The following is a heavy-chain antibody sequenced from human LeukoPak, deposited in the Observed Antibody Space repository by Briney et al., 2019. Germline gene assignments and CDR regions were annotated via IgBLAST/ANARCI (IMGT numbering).Heavy chain of an antibody. CDR3: ALVVPAAILDY. CDR2: IYYSGST. CDR1: GGSISSHY. J-gene: IGHJ4*02. V-gene: IGHV4-59*11. Sequence: PSETLSLTCTVSGGSISSHYWSWIRQPPGKGLEWIGYIYYSGSTNYNPSLKSRVTIPVDTSKNQFSLKLSSVTAADTAVYYCALVVPAAILDYWGQGTLVTVSS. D-gene: IGHD2-2*02.